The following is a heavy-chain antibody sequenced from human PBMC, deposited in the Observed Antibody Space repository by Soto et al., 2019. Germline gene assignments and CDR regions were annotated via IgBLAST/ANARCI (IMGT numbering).Heavy chain of an antibody. Sequence: QVQLVQSGAEVKKPGSSVKVSCKVSGGTFSTQTINWVRQAPGQGLEWLGGIIPILRKANYAQKFQGRVTILADRSTSTGYTELSSLRSEDTAVYYCASNLPNNDDSAGYSAFWGQGTQVTVSS. J-gene: IGHJ4*02. CDR2: IIPILRKA. CDR3: ASNLPNNDDSAGYSAF. V-gene: IGHV1-69*02. CDR1: GGTFSTQT. D-gene: IGHD3-22*01.